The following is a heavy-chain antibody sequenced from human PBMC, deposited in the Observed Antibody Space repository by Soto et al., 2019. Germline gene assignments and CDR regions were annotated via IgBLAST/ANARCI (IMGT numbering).Heavy chain of an antibody. CDR2: IYYSGST. V-gene: IGHV4-30-4*01. Sequence: QVQLQESGPGLVKPSQTLSFTCTVSGGSISSGDYYWSWIRQPPGKGLEWIGYIYYSGSTYYNPSLKSRVTISVDTSKNQFSLKLSSVTAADTAVYYCARDKRGYSGYDAGVSYTWGQGTLVTVSS. CDR3: ARDKRGYSGYDAGVSYT. CDR1: GGSISSGDYY. J-gene: IGHJ5*02. D-gene: IGHD5-12*01.